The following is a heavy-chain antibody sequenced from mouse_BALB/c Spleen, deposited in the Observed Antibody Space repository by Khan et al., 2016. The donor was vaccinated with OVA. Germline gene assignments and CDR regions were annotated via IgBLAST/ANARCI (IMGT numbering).Heavy chain of an antibody. CDR1: GFSLTDYA. CDR3: AKDPPYYAIDY. Sequence: QVQLKESGPGLVAPSQSLSITCTVSGFSLTDYAVSWIRQPPGKGLEWLGVIWGGGSKYYNSALKSRLSISKDNSRSQVFLNMNSLQTDDTAMYYCAKDPPYYAIDYWGQGTSVNVSS. V-gene: IGHV2-6-5*01. CDR2: IWGGGSK. J-gene: IGHJ4*01.